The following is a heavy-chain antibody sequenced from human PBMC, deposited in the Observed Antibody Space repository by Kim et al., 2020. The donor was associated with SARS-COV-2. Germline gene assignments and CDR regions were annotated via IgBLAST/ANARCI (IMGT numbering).Heavy chain of an antibody. V-gene: IGHV1-69*02. D-gene: IGHD4-17*01. Sequence: SVKVSCKASGGTFSSYTISRVRQAPGQVLEWMGRIIPILGIANYAQKFQGRVTITADKSTSTAYMELSSLRSEDTAVYYCASSETYGDYYYYGMDVWGQGTTVTVSS. J-gene: IGHJ6*02. CDR3: ASSETYGDYYYYGMDV. CDR1: GGTFSSYT. CDR2: IIPILGIA.